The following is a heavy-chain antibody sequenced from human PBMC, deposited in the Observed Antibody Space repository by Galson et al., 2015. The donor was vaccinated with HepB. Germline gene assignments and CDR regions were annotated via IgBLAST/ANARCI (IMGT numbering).Heavy chain of an antibody. V-gene: IGHV3-11*06. J-gene: IGHJ6*02. CDR3: ARDSRHGDYSGYYYYGMDV. D-gene: IGHD4-17*01. CDR2: ISSSSSYT. CDR1: GFTFSDYY. Sequence: SLRLSCAASGFTFSDYYMSWIRQAPGKGLEWVSYISSSSSYTNYADSVKGRFTISRDNAKNSLYLQMNSLRAEDTAVYYCARDSRHGDYSGYYYYGMDVWGQGTTVTVSS.